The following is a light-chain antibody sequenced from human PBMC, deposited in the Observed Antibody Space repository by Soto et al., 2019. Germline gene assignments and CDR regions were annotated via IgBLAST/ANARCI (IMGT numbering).Light chain of an antibody. CDR3: SSYTSSGTLGV. Sequence: QSALTQPASVSGSPGQSITISCTGTSSDVGGYNYVSWYQHHPGKAPKLMIYDVSNRPSGVSNRFSGSKSGNTASLTISGLQAEDEADYYCSSYTSSGTLGVFGGGTKLTVL. CDR1: SSDVGGYNY. V-gene: IGLV2-14*03. J-gene: IGLJ2*01. CDR2: DVS.